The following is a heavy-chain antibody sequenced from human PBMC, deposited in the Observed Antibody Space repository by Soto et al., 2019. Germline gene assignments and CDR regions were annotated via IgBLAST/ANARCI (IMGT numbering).Heavy chain of an antibody. J-gene: IGHJ4*02. CDR1: GFTFSSYA. V-gene: IGHV3-23*01. Sequence: EVQLLESGGGLVQPGGSLRLSCAASGFTFSSYAMSWVRQGPGKGLEWVSAISGSGGSAYYADSVKGRFTISRDNSNNTLHLQMNSLRAEDTAVYHCAKDFIIPIHYWVQGTLVSVSS. CDR2: ISGSGGSA. CDR3: AKDFIIPIHY. D-gene: IGHD2-21*01.